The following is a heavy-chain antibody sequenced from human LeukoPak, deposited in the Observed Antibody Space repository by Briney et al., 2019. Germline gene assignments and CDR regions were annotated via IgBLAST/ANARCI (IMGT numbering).Heavy chain of an antibody. CDR1: GGSISSGGYY. D-gene: IGHD2-15*01. CDR2: IYYSGST. V-gene: IGHV4-31*03. J-gene: IGHJ4*02. CDR3: ARDGADSGSNY. Sequence: SETLSLTCTVSGGSISSGGYYWSWIRQHPGKGLEWIGYIYYSGSTYYNPSLKSRVTISVDTSKNQFSLKLSSVTAADTAVYYCARDGADSGSNYWGQGTLVTVSS.